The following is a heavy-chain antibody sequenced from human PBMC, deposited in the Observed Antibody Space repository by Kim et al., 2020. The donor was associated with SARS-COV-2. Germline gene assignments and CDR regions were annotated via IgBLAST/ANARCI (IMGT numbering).Heavy chain of an antibody. CDR3: ARSSIFGVVPYHFEY. Sequence: GGSLRLSCVASGFTFSTYAMHWVRQAPGKGLEYVSGISSNGDTTYYANSLKGRFTISRDNSKNTLYLQMGSLRPEDKAVYYCARSSIFGVVPYHFEYWGQGTLVTVSS. CDR1: GFTFSTYA. J-gene: IGHJ4*02. D-gene: IGHD3-3*01. V-gene: IGHV3-64*01. CDR2: ISSNGDTT.